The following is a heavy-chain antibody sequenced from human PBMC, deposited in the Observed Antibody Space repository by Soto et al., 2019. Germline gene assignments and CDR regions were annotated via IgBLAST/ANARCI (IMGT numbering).Heavy chain of an antibody. CDR1: GFTFSSYS. Sequence: GGSLRLSCAASGFTFSSYSMNWVRQAPGKGLEWVSSISSSSSYIYYADSVKGRFTISRDNAKNSLYLQMNSLRAEDTAVYYCARNPEYCGGDCYSYWGQGTLVTVSS. V-gene: IGHV3-21*01. D-gene: IGHD2-21*02. CDR3: ARNPEYCGGDCYSY. J-gene: IGHJ4*02. CDR2: ISSSSSYI.